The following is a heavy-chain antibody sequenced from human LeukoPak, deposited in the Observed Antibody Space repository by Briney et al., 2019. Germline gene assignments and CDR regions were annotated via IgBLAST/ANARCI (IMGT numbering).Heavy chain of an antibody. D-gene: IGHD2-8*02. V-gene: IGHV3-30*02. CDR2: IWSDGNNK. CDR1: GFTFRNSG. CDR3: AKDPGASVPGFYMDV. Sequence: TGGSLRLSCAASGFTFRNSGMHWVRQATGQGLEWVSFIWSDGNNKFYADSVKGRFTISRDNSKNMLYLQMDSLRPEDTAVFYCAKDPGASVPGFYMDVWGKGTTVTVSS. J-gene: IGHJ6*03.